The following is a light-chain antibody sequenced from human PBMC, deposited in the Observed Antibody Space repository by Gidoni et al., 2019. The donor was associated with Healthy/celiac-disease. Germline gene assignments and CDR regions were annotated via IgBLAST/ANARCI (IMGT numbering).Light chain of an antibody. J-gene: IGKJ4*01. CDR1: QGISSY. V-gene: IGKV1-8*01. CDR3: QQYYSYPPT. CDR2: ASS. Sequence: AIRMTKSPSSFSASTGDRVTITCRASQGISSYFAWFQQKPGKAPKLRIYASSTLQSGVPSRFSGSGPGTDFTLTISCLQSEDFATYYCQQYYSYPPTFGGGTKVEIK.